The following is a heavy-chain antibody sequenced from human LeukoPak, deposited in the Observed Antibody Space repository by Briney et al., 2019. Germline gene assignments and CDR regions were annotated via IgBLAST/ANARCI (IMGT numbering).Heavy chain of an antibody. CDR3: ARHRGDSGSYFASYYFDY. J-gene: IGHJ4*02. D-gene: IGHD1-26*01. V-gene: IGHV4-39*01. Sequence: PSETLSLTCTVSGGSISRYYWSWIRQPPGKGLEWIGTIYYSGSTDYNPSLKSRVTISVDTSKNQFSLKLSSVTAADTAVYYCARHRGDSGSYFASYYFDYWGQGTLVTVSS. CDR1: GGSISRYY. CDR2: IYYSGST.